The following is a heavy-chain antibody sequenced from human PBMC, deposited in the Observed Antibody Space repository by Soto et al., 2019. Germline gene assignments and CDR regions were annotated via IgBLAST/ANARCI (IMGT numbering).Heavy chain of an antibody. CDR3: ARDLWWYLH. D-gene: IGHD2-15*01. CDR1: GFTFSSHA. Sequence: EVQLLESGGGLVQPGGALRLSCAASGFTFSSHAMSWVRQAPGKGLEWVSNISAGGDGAYYADSVKGRFTISRANSNNTLYLQMNSLRTEDTAVYYCARDLWWYLHWGQGTLVTVSS. J-gene: IGHJ4*02. V-gene: IGHV3-23*01. CDR2: ISAGGDGA.